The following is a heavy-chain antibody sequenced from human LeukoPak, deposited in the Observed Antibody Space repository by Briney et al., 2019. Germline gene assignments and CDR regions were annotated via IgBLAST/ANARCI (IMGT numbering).Heavy chain of an antibody. V-gene: IGHV4-39*07. CDR3: AGERGEEYSSGWYKTNFFYN. J-gene: IGHJ4*02. CDR2: ADYSGGT. D-gene: IGHD6-19*01. Sequence: SETLSLTCTVSGDSFTSVTDYWAWIRQPPGKGLEWIATADYSGGTYYNPSLESRVAISADMSKNQISLQLTSVTGADTAVYYCAGERGEEYSSGWYKTNFFYNWGQGIRVTVSS. CDR1: GDSFTSVTDY.